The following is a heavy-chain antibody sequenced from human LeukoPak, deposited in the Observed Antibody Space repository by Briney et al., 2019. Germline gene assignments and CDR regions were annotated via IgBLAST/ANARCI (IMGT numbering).Heavy chain of an antibody. D-gene: IGHD3-10*01. CDR3: ARGAWVRGGPISFVS. J-gene: IGHJ4*02. V-gene: IGHV3-74*01. CDR2: INSDGTST. CDR1: GFTFSWYW. Sequence: GGSLRLSCAGYGFTFSWYWMHWVRQAPGKGLVWVSRINSDGTSTRYSYSVKGRVTISRDNAKNTLYLQMNSLRGEDTAVDSCARGAWVRGGPISFVSRGQGTLVTVSS.